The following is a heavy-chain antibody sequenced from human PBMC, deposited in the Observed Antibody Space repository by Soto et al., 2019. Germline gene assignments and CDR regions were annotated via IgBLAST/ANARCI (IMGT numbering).Heavy chain of an antibody. J-gene: IGHJ5*02. V-gene: IGHV3-15*07. CDR1: GFTFTTYT. CDR2: IKSKTDGGTI. CDR3: TTRLYH. Sequence: GGSLRLSCAASGFTFTTYTMNWVRQAPGKGPEWVARIKSKTDGGTIDYAAPVEGRFIISRDDSKSMLYLQMNSLKTEDTAVYFCTTRLYHWGQGTLVTVSS.